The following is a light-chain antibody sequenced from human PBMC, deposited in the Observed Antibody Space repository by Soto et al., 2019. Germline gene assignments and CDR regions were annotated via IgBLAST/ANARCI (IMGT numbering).Light chain of an antibody. CDR2: GAT. CDR1: QDIGNS. CDR3: QQYDDLPSIT. V-gene: IGKV1-33*01. J-gene: IGKJ5*01. Sequence: DIQMTQSPSSLSASIGDRGTITCQASQDIGNSLNWYQQLPGKPPKLLIYGATNLEAGVPLRFSGRGSGTHFTFTIASLEPEDIATYSCQQYDDLPSITFGQGTRLAIK.